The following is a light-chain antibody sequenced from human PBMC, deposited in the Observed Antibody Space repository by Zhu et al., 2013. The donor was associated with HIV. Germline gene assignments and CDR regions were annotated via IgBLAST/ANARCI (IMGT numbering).Light chain of an antibody. J-gene: IGLJ2*01. CDR3: SSYAGSNNVL. CDR1: SDVGGYNY. V-gene: IGLV2-8*01. CDR2: EVN. Sequence: QSALTQPPSASGSPGQSVTISCTGISDVGGYNYVSWYQHHPGKAPKLVIYEVNKRPSGVPDRFSGSRSGNTASLTVSGLQADDEAHYHCSSYAGSNNVLFGGGTKLTVL.